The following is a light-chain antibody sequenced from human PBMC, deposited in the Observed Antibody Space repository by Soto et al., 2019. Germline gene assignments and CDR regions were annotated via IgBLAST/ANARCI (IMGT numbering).Light chain of an antibody. CDR2: GAT. V-gene: IGKV3-15*01. CDR1: QSVSSN. J-gene: IGKJ1*01. CDR3: QQYNNWPRT. Sequence: EIVMTQSPATLSVSAGERTTLSCRASQSVSSNLAWYQQKPGQAPRLLIHGATTRATGIPARFSGSGSGTEFTLTISSLQSEDFAVYYCQQYNNWPRTFGQGTKA.